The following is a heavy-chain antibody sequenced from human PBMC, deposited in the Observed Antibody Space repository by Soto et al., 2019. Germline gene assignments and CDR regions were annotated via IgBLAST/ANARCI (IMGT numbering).Heavy chain of an antibody. CDR2: INGNTGST. CDR1: GNFCSKYG. J-gene: IGHJ4*02. CDR3: GRDGDQWDQRYLDY. Sequence: QVQLVQSRAEVKKPGASVKVSCKTPGNFCSKYGISWVRQAPGQGLEWMGWINGNTGSTNYAQKFRGRVTMTTDTSTGMVYMELSSLTSDDTAIYYCGRDGDQWDQRYLDYWGQGTLVSV. D-gene: IGHD1-26*01. V-gene: IGHV1-18*01.